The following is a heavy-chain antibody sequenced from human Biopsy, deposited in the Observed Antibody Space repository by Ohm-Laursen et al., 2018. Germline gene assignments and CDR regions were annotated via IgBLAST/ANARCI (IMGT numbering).Heavy chain of an antibody. CDR2: INPNDDNT. D-gene: IGHD3-22*01. V-gene: IGHV1-46*01. CDR1: GYTFTSYY. Sequence: ASVKVSCKASGYTFTSYYLHWVRQAPGQGLEWMGRINPNDDNTAYAQKFQGRITMTKDTSTSTVYMDLSSLTFDDSAVYYCARGPRGLVVITTTALYFDYWGQGNLVTVSS. CDR3: ARGPRGLVVITTTALYFDY. J-gene: IGHJ4*02.